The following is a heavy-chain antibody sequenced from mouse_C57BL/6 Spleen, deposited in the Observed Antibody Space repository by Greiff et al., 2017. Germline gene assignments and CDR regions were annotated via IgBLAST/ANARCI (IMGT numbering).Heavy chain of an antibody. J-gene: IGHJ4*01. D-gene: IGHD1-1*01. V-gene: IGHV1-54*01. CDR1: GYAFTNYL. CDR2: INPGSGGT. Sequence: VKLQESGAELVRPGTSVKVSCKASGYAFTNYLIEWVKQRPGQGLEWIGVINPGSGGTNYNEKFKGKATLTADKSSSTAYMQLSSLTSEDSAVYFCARSGTTVVARGAMDYWGQGTSVTVSS. CDR3: ARSGTTVVARGAMDY.